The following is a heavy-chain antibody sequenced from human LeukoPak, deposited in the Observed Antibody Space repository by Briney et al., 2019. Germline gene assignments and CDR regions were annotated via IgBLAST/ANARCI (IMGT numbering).Heavy chain of an antibody. V-gene: IGHV1-2*02. CDR2: INPNSGGT. D-gene: IGHD3-16*01. Sequence: RASVKVSCKASGYSFVDYYIHWVRQIPGQGLEWMGWINPNSGGTNYAQNFQGRVTMTRDTSISTAYMEVNRLRSDDTAVYYCARGAKIYLHGLSPDHWGQGTLVTVSS. CDR3: ARGAKIYLHGLSPDH. CDR1: GYSFVDYY. J-gene: IGHJ5*02.